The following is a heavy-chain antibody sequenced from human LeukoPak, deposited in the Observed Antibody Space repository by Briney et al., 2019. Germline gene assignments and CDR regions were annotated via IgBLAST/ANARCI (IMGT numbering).Heavy chain of an antibody. D-gene: IGHD3-10*01. V-gene: IGHV4-59*12. CDR1: GGSISSYY. CDR2: IYYSGST. CDR3: ARWKGSGIDY. Sequence: SETLSLTCTVSGGSISSYYWSWIRQPPGKGLEWIGSIYYSGSTYYNPSLKSRVTISVDTSKNQFSLKLSSVTAADTAVYYCARWKGSGIDYWGQGTLVTVSS. J-gene: IGHJ4*02.